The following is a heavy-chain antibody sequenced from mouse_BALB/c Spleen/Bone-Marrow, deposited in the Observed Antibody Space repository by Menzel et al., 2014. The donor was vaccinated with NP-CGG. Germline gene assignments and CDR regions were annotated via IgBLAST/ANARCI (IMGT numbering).Heavy chain of an antibody. Sequence: QVHVKQSGAELVKPGASVKLSCKASGYTFTSYYMYWVKQRPGQGLEWFGEINPSNGGTNFNEKFKNKATLTVDKSSSTAYMQLSSLTSEDSAVYYCSRGRWDALDYWGQGTSVTVSS. CDR2: INPSNGGT. V-gene: IGHV1S81*02. D-gene: IGHD2-3*01. J-gene: IGHJ4*01. CDR1: GYTFTSYY. CDR3: SRGRWDALDY.